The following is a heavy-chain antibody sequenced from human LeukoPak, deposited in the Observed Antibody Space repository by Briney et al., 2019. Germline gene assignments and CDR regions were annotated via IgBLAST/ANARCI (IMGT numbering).Heavy chain of an antibody. CDR2: IYTTGST. CDR3: ARGDVYYDSSGYYYYYYYMDV. J-gene: IGHJ6*03. CDR1: GGSISNFY. V-gene: IGHV4-4*07. D-gene: IGHD3-22*01. Sequence: SETLSLTCTVSGGSISNFYWSWIRQPAGKGLEWIGRIYTTGSTNYNPSIKSRVTMSVDTSKKQFSLKLSSVTAADTAVYYCARGDVYYDSSGYYYYYYYMDVWGKGTTVTVSS.